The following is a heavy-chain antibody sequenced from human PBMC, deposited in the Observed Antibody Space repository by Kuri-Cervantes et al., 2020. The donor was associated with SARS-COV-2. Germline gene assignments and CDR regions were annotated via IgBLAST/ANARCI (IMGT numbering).Heavy chain of an antibody. D-gene: IGHD3-3*01. CDR2: INHSGST. V-gene: IGHV4-34*01. J-gene: IGHJ6*02. CDR3: ARGSYDFWSGYYYYYGMDV. Sequence: GSLRLSCAVYGGSFSGYYWSWIRQPPGKGLEWIGEINHSGSTNYNPSLKSRVTISVDTSKNQFSLKLSSVTAADTAVYYCARGSYDFWSGYYYYYGMDVWGQGTTVTDSS. CDR1: GGSFSGYY.